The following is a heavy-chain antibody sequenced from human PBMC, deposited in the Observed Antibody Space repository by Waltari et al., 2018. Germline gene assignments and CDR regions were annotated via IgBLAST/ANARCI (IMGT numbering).Heavy chain of an antibody. CDR1: GGSISSSNW. CDR3: ARESCSGGSCYQGYFDY. CDR2: IYHSGST. Sequence: QVQLQESGPGLVKPSGTLSLTCAVSGGSISSSNWWSWVRQPPGKGLEWIGEIYHSGSTNYNPSRKSRVTISVDKSKNQFSLKLSSVTAADTAVYYCARESCSGGSCYQGYFDYWGQGTLVTVSS. J-gene: IGHJ4*02. D-gene: IGHD2-15*01. V-gene: IGHV4-4*02.